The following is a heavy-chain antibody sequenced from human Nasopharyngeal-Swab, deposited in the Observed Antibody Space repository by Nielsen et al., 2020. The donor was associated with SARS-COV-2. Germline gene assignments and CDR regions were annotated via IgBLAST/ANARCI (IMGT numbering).Heavy chain of an antibody. D-gene: IGHD6-6*01. CDR3: AKDIAAYISGNWFDP. Sequence: GGSPRLSCAASGLTFSSYAMSWVRQAPGKGLEWVSAISGSGGSTYYADSVKGRFTISRDNSKNTLYLQMNSLRAEDTAVYYCAKDIAAYISGNWFDPWGQGTLVTVSS. J-gene: IGHJ5*02. CDR1: GLTFSSYA. V-gene: IGHV3-23*01. CDR2: ISGSGGST.